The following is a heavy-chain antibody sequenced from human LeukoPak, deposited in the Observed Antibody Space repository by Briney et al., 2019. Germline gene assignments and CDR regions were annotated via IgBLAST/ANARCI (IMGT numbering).Heavy chain of an antibody. CDR1: GDTFTFTNYA. CDR3: ARASLGGYDSTLYYFDY. CDR2: IIPIFGTE. Sequence: SVKVSCKASGDTFTFTNYAISWVRQAPGQGLQWMGGIIPIFGTENYAQNFQGRVTITADKSTTTAHMELSSITSEDTAVYFCARASLGGYDSTLYYFDYWGQGTLVTVSS. V-gene: IGHV1-69*06. J-gene: IGHJ4*02. D-gene: IGHD5-12*01.